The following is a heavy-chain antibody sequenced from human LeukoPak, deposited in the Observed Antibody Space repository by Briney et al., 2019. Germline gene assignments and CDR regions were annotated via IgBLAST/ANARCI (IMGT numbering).Heavy chain of an antibody. J-gene: IGHJ4*02. CDR1: GFTFSSYA. D-gene: IGHD3-10*01. CDR3: AKVGAFSGIAMVRGASNFDY. Sequence: HSGGSLRLSCAASGFTFSSYAMSWVRQAPGKGLEWVPAISGSGGSTYYADSVKGRFTISRDNSKNTLYLQMNSLRAEDTAVYYCAKVGAFSGIAMVRGASNFDYWGQGTLVTVSS. V-gene: IGHV3-23*01. CDR2: ISGSGGST.